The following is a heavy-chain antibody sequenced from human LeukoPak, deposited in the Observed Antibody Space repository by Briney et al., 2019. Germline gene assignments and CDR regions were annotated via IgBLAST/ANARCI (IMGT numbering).Heavy chain of an antibody. CDR1: AYTFTNYG. CDR3: ARDFTPPHCATPNCPRGGWFDP. V-gene: IGHV1-18*01. CDR2: INPNNGNT. D-gene: IGHD2-15*01. Sequence: GASVKVSCKASAYTFTNYGISWVRQAPGQGLEWMGCINPNNGNTRYAEDLQGRVTMTTDISTSTAYMELRSLRSDDTAIYYCARDFTPPHCATPNCPRGGWFDPWGQGTLVTVSS. J-gene: IGHJ5*02.